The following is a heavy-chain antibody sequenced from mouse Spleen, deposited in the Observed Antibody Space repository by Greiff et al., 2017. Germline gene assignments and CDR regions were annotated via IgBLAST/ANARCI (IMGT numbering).Heavy chain of an antibody. D-gene: IGHD2-14*01. CDR3: ATHRYDYFDY. CDR1: GFTFSSYG. CDR2: ISGGGSYT. V-gene: IGHV5-9-2*01. Sequence: DVMLVESGGGLVKPGGSLKLSCAASGFTFSSYGMSWVRQTPEKRLEWVATISGGGSYTYYPDSVKGRFTISRDNAKNNLYLQMSSLRSEDTALYYCATHRYDYFDYWGQGTSVTVSS. J-gene: IGHJ4*01.